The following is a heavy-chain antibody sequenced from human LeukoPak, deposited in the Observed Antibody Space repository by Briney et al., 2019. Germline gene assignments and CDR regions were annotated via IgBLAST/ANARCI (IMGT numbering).Heavy chain of an antibody. Sequence: SQTLSLTCTVAGGSVSSDVHYWDWIRQAPGKGLEWFGNLLYNGNTWYNPSLESRVTISVDTSENQSSLRLTSVNAADTALYFCTRRGSGNGGTYAGMDVWGPGTSVTVSS. D-gene: IGHD1-26*01. CDR2: LLYNGNT. V-gene: IGHV4-39*01. CDR1: GGSVSSDVHY. J-gene: IGHJ6*02. CDR3: TRRGSGNGGTYAGMDV.